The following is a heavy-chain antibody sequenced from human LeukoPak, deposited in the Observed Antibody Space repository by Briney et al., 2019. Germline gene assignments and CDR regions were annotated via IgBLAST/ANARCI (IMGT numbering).Heavy chain of an antibody. D-gene: IGHD6-13*01. V-gene: IGHV3-21*04. Sequence: PGGSLRLSCAASGFTFSAYSMNWVRQAPGKGLEWVSSISSSSSYIYYADSLKGRFTISRDNAKNSLYLQMNSLRAEDTALYYCAKDRVAAAGLRYYYYYGMGVRGQGTTVTVSS. CDR3: AKDRVAAAGLRYYYYYGMGV. CDR1: GFTFSAYS. CDR2: ISSSSSYI. J-gene: IGHJ6*02.